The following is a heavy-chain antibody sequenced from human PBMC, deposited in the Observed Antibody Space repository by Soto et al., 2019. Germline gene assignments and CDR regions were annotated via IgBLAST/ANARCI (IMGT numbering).Heavy chain of an antibody. CDR1: GCTFTSYD. J-gene: IGHJ5*02. Sequence: ASVKVSCKASGCTFTSYDINWVRQATGQGLEWMGWMNPNSGNTGYAQKFQGRVTMTRNTSISTAYMELSSLRSEDTAVYYCARGKNDILTGSRFDPWGQGTLVTVSS. CDR3: ARGKNDILTGSRFDP. CDR2: MNPNSGNT. V-gene: IGHV1-8*01. D-gene: IGHD3-9*01.